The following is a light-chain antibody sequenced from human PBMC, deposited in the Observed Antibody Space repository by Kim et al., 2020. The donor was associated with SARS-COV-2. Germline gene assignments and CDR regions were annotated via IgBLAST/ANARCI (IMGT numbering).Light chain of an antibody. Sequence: LSPGERATPACRASQSVNNNYLAWYQQKPGQAPRLLIYGASTRATGTPDTFSGSGSVTDFTLTISRLESEDFAVYYCHQYGYSPYTFGQGTKLEI. V-gene: IGKV3-20*01. CDR1: QSVNNNY. CDR2: GAS. CDR3: HQYGYSPYT. J-gene: IGKJ2*01.